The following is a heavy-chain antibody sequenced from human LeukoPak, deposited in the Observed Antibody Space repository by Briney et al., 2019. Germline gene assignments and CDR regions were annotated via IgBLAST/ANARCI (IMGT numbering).Heavy chain of an antibody. CDR1: GYTFTSYD. J-gene: IGHJ4*02. V-gene: IGHV1-8*03. Sequence: ASVKVSCKASGYTFTSYDINWVRQATGQGLEWMGWMNPNSGNTGYARKFQGRVTITRNTSISTAYMELSSLRSEDTAVYYCARVRSSDYGDYGGIDYWGQGTLVTVSS. D-gene: IGHD4-17*01. CDR2: MNPNSGNT. CDR3: ARVRSSDYGDYGGIDY.